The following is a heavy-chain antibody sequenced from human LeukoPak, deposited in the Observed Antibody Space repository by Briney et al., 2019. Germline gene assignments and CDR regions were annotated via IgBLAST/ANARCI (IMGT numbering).Heavy chain of an antibody. J-gene: IGHJ4*02. Sequence: SETLSLTCTVSGGSISSYYWSWIRQPPGKGLEWIGYIYYSGSTNYNPSLRSRVTISVDTSKNQFSLKLSSVTAADTAVYFCARERASAAPHFDHWGRGILVIVSS. V-gene: IGHV4-59*01. D-gene: IGHD2-2*01. CDR3: ARERASAAPHFDH. CDR1: GGSISSYY. CDR2: IYYSGST.